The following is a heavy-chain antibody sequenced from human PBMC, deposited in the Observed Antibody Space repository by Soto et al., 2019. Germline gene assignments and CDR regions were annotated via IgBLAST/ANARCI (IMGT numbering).Heavy chain of an antibody. J-gene: IGHJ3*02. D-gene: IGHD2-2*01. V-gene: IGHV3-64*01. CDR2: ISSNGGRT. Sequence: EVQLVASGGGLVQPGGSLRLSCAASGFTFRSYAMHWLRQAPGKGLEYVSAISSNGGRTYYAISVKGRFTISRYNSKNMVYLQMGSLRAEDMAVHYCASVCRSTGCDAFAFDIWCQGPRVTVSS. CDR1: GFTFRSYA. CDR3: ASVCRSTGCDAFAFDI.